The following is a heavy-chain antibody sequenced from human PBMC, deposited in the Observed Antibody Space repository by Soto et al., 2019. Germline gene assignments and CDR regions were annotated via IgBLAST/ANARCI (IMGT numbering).Heavy chain of an antibody. J-gene: IGHJ6*02. D-gene: IGHD6-13*01. CDR3: ARTSAAGKYYYGMDV. CDR1: GYSFTSYW. CDR2: IYPGDSDT. Sequence: GESLKISCKGSGYSFTSYWIGWVRQMPGKGLEWMGIIYPGDSDTRYSPSFQGQVTISADKSISTAYLQWSSLKASDFALYYCARTSAAGKYYYGMDVWGQGTTVTVS. V-gene: IGHV5-51*01.